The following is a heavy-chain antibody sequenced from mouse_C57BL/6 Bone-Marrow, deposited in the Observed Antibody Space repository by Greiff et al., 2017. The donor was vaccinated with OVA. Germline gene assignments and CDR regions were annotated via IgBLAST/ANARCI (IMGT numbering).Heavy chain of an antibody. CDR1: GFSINSDCY. D-gene: IGHD6-2*01. J-gene: IGHJ4*01. CDR2: TFYSGIT. CDR3: ARDRDSLYAMDY. V-gene: IGHV3-3*01. Sequence: EVQRVESGPSLVRPSQTLSLTCTVTGFSINSDCYWIWIRQFPGNKLEYIGYTFYSGITYYNPSLESRTYITRDTSKNQFSLKLSSVTTEDTATYYCARDRDSLYAMDYWGQGTSVTVSS.